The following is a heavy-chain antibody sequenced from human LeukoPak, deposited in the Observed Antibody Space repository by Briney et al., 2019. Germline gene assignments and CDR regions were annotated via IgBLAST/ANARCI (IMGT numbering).Heavy chain of an antibody. D-gene: IGHD3-22*01. J-gene: IGHJ4*02. CDR2: INGSGSNT. CDR3: VKSGGTFGYYYDSSGSFDL. CDR1: RFSFISYA. V-gene: IGHV3-23*01. Sequence: PGGSLRLSCKASRFSFISYAMSWVRQAPGRGPEWVSQINGSGSNTYYADSVKGRFTISRDNAKSTLFLQMNSLRDEDTAVYYCVKSGGTFGYYYDSSGSFDLWGQGTLVTVSP.